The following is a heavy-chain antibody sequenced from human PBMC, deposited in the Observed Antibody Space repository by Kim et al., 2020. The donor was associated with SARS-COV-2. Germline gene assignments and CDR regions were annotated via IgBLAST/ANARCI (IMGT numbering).Heavy chain of an antibody. J-gene: IGHJ4*01. D-gene: IGHD1-1*01. CDR2: INPIDGTT. Sequence: ASVKVSCKTSGYTFTFYYIHWVRQAPGQGLQWVGLINPIDGTTSYSEKFQDRVTVFRDTSTTTVYMELHSLSSEDTAIYYCARAPHVGYGPYWKTQNFDY. CDR1: GYTFTFYY. CDR3: ARAPHVGYGPYWKTQNFDY. V-gene: IGHV1-46*01.